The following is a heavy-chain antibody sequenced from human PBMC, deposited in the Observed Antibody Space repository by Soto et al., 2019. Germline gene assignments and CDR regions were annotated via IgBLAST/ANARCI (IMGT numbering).Heavy chain of an antibody. Sequence: GGSLRLSCAASGFTFSSYSMNWVRQAPGKGLEWVSSISSSSSYIYYADSVKGRFTISRDNAKNSLYLQMNSLRAEDTAVYYCARDRGDMIVGFMGFDPWGQGTLVTVSS. CDR1: GFTFSSYS. CDR2: ISSSSSYI. J-gene: IGHJ5*02. V-gene: IGHV3-21*01. D-gene: IGHD3-22*01. CDR3: ARDRGDMIVGFMGFDP.